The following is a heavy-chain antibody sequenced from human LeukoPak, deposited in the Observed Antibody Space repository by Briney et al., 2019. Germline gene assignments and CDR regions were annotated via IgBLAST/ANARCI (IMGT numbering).Heavy chain of an antibody. V-gene: IGHV3-7*03. J-gene: IGHJ6*02. CDR3: PIAYGLDV. CDR1: GFTFTNFW. Sequence: GGSLRLSCAASGFTFTNFWMSWVRQAPGKGLEWVANINGDGSDRYYMDSLKGRFTISRDNAKNSMYLQMNSLRVEDTAIYYCPIAYGLDVWDQGTTVTVS. CDR2: INGDGSDR.